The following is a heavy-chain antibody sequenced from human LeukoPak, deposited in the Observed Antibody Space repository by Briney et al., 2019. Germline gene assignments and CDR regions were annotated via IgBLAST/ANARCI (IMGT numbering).Heavy chain of an antibody. Sequence: GGSLRLSCAASGFTFSSYGMHWVRQAPGKGLEWVAFIRYDGSNKYYADSVKGRFTISRDNSKNTLYLQMNSLRAEDTALYYCARMYGSGSYYFYYYYYMDVWGKGTTVTVSS. CDR3: ARMYGSGSYYFYYYYYMDV. V-gene: IGHV3-30*02. CDR2: IRYDGSNK. D-gene: IGHD3-10*01. CDR1: GFTFSSYG. J-gene: IGHJ6*03.